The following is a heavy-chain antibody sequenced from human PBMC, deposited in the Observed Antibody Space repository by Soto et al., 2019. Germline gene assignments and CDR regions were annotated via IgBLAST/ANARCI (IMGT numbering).Heavy chain of an antibody. V-gene: IGHV1-18*04. D-gene: IGHD3-22*01. CDR2: ISAYNGNT. Sequence: QVHLEQSGAEVRKPGASVKVSCKASGYTFNSFGINWVRQAPGQGLEWLGWISAYNGNTNYAQKFHGRVTMTADTSTTTAYLELTSLISDHTAVYYCAREFQYDSGGFHELYFWGQGTLVTVSS. J-gene: IGHJ4*02. CDR1: GYTFNSFG. CDR3: AREFQYDSGGFHELYF.